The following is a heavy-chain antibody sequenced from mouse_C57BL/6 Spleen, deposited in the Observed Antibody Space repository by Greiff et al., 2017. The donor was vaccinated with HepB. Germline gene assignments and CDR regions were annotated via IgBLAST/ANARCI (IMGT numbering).Heavy chain of an antibody. J-gene: IGHJ2*01. CDR2: INPYNGGT. D-gene: IGHD1-1*01. V-gene: IGHV1-19*01. CDR1: GYTFTDYY. Sequence: EVQLQQSGPVLVKPGASVKMSCKASGYTFTDYYMNWVKQSHGKSLEWIGVINPYNGGTSYNQKFTGKATLTVDKSSSTAYMELNSLTSENSAVYYCALITTVVETDYWGQGTTLTVSS. CDR3: ALITTVVETDY.